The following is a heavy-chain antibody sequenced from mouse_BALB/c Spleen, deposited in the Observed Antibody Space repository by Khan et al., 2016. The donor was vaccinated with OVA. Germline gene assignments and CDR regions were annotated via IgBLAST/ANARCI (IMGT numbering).Heavy chain of an antibody. D-gene: IGHD4-1*01. CDR2: INPDNAGT. Sequence: VQLQQSGPELVEPGASVKMSCKASGYTFTNYVIHWVKQKPGQGLEWIGYINPDNAGTRYNEKFKGKATLTSDISSTSAYMELLSLTSEDSAVYYWAREESSWDFSFPYWGQGTLSLSLQ. V-gene: IGHV1S136*01. CDR1: GYTFTNYV. CDR3: AREESSWDFSFPY. J-gene: IGHJ3*01.